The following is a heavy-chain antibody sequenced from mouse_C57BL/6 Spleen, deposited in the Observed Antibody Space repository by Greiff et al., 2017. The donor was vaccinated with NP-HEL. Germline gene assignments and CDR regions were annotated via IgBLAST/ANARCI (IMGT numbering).Heavy chain of an antibody. D-gene: IGHD1-1*01. V-gene: IGHV1-53*01. CDR1: GYTFTSYW. CDR3: ARSYYYGSPYWYFDV. CDR2: INPSNGGT. J-gene: IGHJ1*03. Sequence: QVQLQQPGTELVNPGASVKLSCKASGYTFTSYWMHWVKQRPGQGLEWIGNINPSNGGTNYNEKFKSKATLTVDKSSSTAYMQLSSLTSEDSAVYYCARSYYYGSPYWYFDVWGTGTTVTVSS.